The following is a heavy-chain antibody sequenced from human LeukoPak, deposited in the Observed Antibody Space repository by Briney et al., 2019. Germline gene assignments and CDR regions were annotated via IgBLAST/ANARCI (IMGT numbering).Heavy chain of an antibody. Sequence: APVKVSCKASGYTFTGYYIHWVRQAPGQGLEWMGWINPNSGGTNYAQKFQGRVTMTRDTSITTAHMELSRLRSDDTAVYYCARDSTGLIIWGQGTLVTVSS. J-gene: IGHJ4*02. CDR1: GYTFTGYY. D-gene: IGHD6-19*01. CDR3: ARDSTGLII. CDR2: INPNSGGT. V-gene: IGHV1-2*02.